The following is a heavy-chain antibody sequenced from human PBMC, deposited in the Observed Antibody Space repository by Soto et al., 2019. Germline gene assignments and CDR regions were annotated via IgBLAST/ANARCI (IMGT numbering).Heavy chain of an antibody. Sequence: ASVKVSCKASGGTFSSYTISWVRQAPGQGLEWMGRIIPILGIANYAQKFQGRVTITADKSTITAYMELSSLRSEDTALYYCARDLGANTAMVTYYYYGMDVWGQGTTVTVSS. D-gene: IGHD5-18*01. V-gene: IGHV1-69*04. J-gene: IGHJ6*02. CDR1: GGTFSSYT. CDR3: ARDLGANTAMVTYYYYGMDV. CDR2: IIPILGIA.